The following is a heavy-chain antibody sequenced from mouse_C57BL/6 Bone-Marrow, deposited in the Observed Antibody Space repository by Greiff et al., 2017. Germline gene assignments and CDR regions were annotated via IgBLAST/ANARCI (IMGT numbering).Heavy chain of an antibody. V-gene: IGHV1-69*01. J-gene: IGHJ4*01. Sequence: QVQLQQPGAELVMPGASVKLSCKASGYTFTSYWMHWVKQRPGQGLEWIGEIDPSDSYTNYNQKFKGKSTLTVDKSSSTADMQLISLTSEDSAVYYGARDEDGAMDYWGRGTAVTVSS. D-gene: IGHD2-3*01. CDR2: IDPSDSYT. CDR1: GYTFTSYW. CDR3: ARDEDGAMDY.